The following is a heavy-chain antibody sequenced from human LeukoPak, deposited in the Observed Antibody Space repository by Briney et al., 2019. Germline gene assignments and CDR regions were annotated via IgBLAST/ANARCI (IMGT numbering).Heavy chain of an antibody. CDR2: IKQDGSEK. CDR1: GFTFSSYW. Sequence: PGGSLRLSCAASGFTFSSYWMSWVRQAPGKGLEWVANIKQDGSEKYYVDSVEGRFTISRDNAKNSLYLQMNSLRAEDTAVYYCAREGSYCSSTSCYRYFDYWGQGTLVTVSS. J-gene: IGHJ4*02. CDR3: AREGSYCSSTSCYRYFDY. V-gene: IGHV3-7*01. D-gene: IGHD2-2*01.